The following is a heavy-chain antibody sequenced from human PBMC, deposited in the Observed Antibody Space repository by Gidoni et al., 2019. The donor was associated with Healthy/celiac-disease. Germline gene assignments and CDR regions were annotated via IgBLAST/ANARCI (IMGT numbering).Heavy chain of an antibody. D-gene: IGHD3-10*01. J-gene: IGHJ4*02. CDR2: IRSKANSYAT. CDR3: TRHPDEVRQWTLQP. CDR1: GFTFSGSA. V-gene: IGHV3-73*02. Sequence: EVQLVESGGGLVQPGGSLKLSRAASGFTFSGSAMHWVRQAYGKGLEWVGRIRSKANSYATAYAASVKGRFTISRDDSKNTAYLQMNSLKTEDTAVYYCTRHPDEVRQWTLQPWGQGTLVTVSS.